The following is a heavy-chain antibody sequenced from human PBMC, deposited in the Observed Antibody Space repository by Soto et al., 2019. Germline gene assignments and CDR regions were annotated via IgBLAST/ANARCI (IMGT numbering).Heavy chain of an antibody. CDR2: INPKSDDT. D-gene: IGHD4-4*01. J-gene: IGHJ5*02. CDR3: ARKHSLDYIRWGLDP. CDR1: GYPFSDNQ. Sequence: ASVKVSCKASGYPFSDNQIHWLRRAPGQGLEWMGRINPKSDDTNYAQKFQGRVTMTRDTSIDTAYLELTGLTSDDTATYYCARKHSLDYIRWGLDPWGQGTLVTVCS. V-gene: IGHV1-2*02.